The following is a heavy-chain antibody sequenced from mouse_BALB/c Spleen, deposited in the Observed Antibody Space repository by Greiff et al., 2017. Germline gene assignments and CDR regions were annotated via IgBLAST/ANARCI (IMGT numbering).Heavy chain of an antibody. J-gene: IGHJ4*01. Sequence: DVQLVESGGGLVQPGGSRKLSCAASGFTFSSFGMHWVRQAPEKGLEWVAYISSGSSTIYYADTVKGRFTISRDNPKNTLFLQMTSLRSEDTAMYYCARLYDAMDYWGQGTSVTVSS. CDR2: ISSGSSTI. CDR3: ARLYDAMDY. CDR1: GFTFSSFG. V-gene: IGHV5-17*02.